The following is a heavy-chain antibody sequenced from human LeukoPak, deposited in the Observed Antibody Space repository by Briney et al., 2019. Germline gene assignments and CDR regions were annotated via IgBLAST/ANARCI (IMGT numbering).Heavy chain of an antibody. Sequence: GGSLRLSCVVSGFTFSSYVMSWVRQAPGKGLEWVSLISVIGGTTYYADSVKGRFTISRDNSKNTLYLQMTSLRAEDTAMYYCARGSPGDWGQGTLVTVSS. V-gene: IGHV3-23*01. CDR2: ISVIGGTT. CDR1: GFTFSSYV. CDR3: ARGSPGD. J-gene: IGHJ4*02.